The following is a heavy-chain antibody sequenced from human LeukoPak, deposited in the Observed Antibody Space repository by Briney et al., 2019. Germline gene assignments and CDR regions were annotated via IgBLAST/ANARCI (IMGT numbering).Heavy chain of an antibody. V-gene: IGHV4-59*11. CDR1: GGSISSHY. D-gene: IGHD3-3*01. Sequence: SETLSLTCTVSGGSISSHYWSWIRQPPGKGLEWIGYIYYSGSTNYNPSLKSRVTISVDTSKNQFSLKLSSVTAADTAVYYCARYTYDFWSGYYRYNWFDPWGQGTLVTVSS. CDR3: ARYTYDFWSGYYRYNWFDP. CDR2: IYYSGST. J-gene: IGHJ5*02.